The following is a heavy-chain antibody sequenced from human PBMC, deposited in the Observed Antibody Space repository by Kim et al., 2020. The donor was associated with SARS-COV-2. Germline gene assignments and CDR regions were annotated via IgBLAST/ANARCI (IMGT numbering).Heavy chain of an antibody. CDR3: ARDRSYYSSSWFPRSGYYYYYYGMDV. CDR2: ISYDGSNK. J-gene: IGHJ6*02. Sequence: GGSLRLSCAASGFTFSSYGMHWVRQAPGKGLEWVAVISYDGSNKYYADSVKGRFTISRDNSKNTLYLQMNSLRAEDTAVYYCARDRSYYSSSWFPRSGYYYYYYGMDVWGQGTTVTVSS. CDR1: GFTFSSYG. D-gene: IGHD6-13*01. V-gene: IGHV3-33*05.